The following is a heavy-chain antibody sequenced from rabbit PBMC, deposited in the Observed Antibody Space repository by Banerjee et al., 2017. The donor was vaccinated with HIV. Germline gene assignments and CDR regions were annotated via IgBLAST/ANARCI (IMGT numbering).Heavy chain of an antibody. CDR2: IDINSGSI. CDR1: GFDLSSYW. D-gene: IGHD8-1*01. Sequence: QSLEESGGGLVKPGGTLTLTCKASGFDLSSYWMYWVRQAPGKGPEWIAFIDINSGSIWYASWVNGRFTISKTSSTTVTLQMTSLTAADTATYFCARKSGSIYAPNFGLWGPGTLVTVS. V-gene: IGHV1S40*01. CDR3: ARKSGSIYAPNFGL. J-gene: IGHJ4*01.